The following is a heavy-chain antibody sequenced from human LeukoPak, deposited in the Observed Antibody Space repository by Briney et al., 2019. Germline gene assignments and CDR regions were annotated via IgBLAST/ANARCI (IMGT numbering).Heavy chain of an antibody. CDR1: GFTFDDYA. CDR2: ISWNSGSI. J-gene: IGHJ4*02. V-gene: IGHV3-9*01. D-gene: IGHD6-19*01. Sequence: CRSLRLSCAASGFTFDDYAMHWVRHAPGKGLEWVSGISWNSGSIGYADSVKGRFTISRDNAKNSLYLQMNSLRAEDTALYYCAKDARYSSGWGYFDYWGQGSLVAVSS. CDR3: AKDARYSSGWGYFDY.